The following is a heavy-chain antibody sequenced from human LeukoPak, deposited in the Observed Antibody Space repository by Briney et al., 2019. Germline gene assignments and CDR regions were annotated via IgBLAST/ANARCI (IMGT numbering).Heavy chain of an antibody. Sequence: SETLSLTCTVSGGSISSSSYYWGWLRQPPGKGLEWIGSIYYSGSTYYNPSLKSRVTISVDTSKNQFSLKLSSVTAPDTAVYYCASQNKNSPITIFGVVIRHFDYWGQGTLVTVSS. CDR1: GGSISSSSYY. V-gene: IGHV4-39*01. CDR3: ASQNKNSPITIFGVVIRHFDY. J-gene: IGHJ4*02. CDR2: IYYSGST. D-gene: IGHD3-3*01.